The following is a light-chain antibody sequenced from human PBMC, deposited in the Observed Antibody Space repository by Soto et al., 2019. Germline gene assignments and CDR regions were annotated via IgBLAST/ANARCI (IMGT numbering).Light chain of an antibody. J-gene: IGLJ2*01. CDR2: YND. Sequence: QSVLTQPPSVSAAPGQKVTISCSGSSSNIGNNYVFWYQQLPGTAPKLLIYYNDKRPSGIPDRFSGSKSDTSATLGITGRQTGDEADYYCATWDRSLSVGVFGGGTKLTVL. CDR3: ATWDRSLSVGV. V-gene: IGLV1-51*01. CDR1: SSNIGNNY.